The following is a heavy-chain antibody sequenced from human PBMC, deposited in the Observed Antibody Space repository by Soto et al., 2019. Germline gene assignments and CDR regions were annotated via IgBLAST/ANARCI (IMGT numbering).Heavy chain of an antibody. D-gene: IGHD3-10*01. Sequence: PSETLSLTCTVSGGSISSYYWSWIRRPPGKGLEWIGYIYNSGSTHSNPSLQSRVTISVDTSKNQFSLRLSPVTAADTALYFCAGSKNRGVSFDYWGQGALVTVSS. J-gene: IGHJ4*02. V-gene: IGHV4-59*01. CDR2: IYNSGST. CDR1: GGSISSYY. CDR3: AGSKNRGVSFDY.